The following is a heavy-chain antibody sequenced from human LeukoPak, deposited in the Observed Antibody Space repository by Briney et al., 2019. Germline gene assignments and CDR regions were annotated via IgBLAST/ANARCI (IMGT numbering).Heavy chain of an antibody. V-gene: IGHV4-39*01. CDR3: ARLLARGDFDS. D-gene: IGHD2-8*02. CDR2: IHYNGNT. CDR1: GGSVSSSSYY. J-gene: IGHJ4*02. Sequence: SESLSLTCTVSGGSVSSSSYYGGGIRQPPGKGLEWIATIHYNGNTYYSPSLKNRVTISLDTSKNQFSLRVSSVTAADTAVYYCARLLARGDFDSWGQGTLVTVSS.